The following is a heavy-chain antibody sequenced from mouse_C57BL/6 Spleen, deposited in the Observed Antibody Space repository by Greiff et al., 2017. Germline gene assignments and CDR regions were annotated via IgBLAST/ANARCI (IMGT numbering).Heavy chain of an antibody. Sequence: VQLQQSGAELARPGASVKLSCKASGYTFTSYGISWVKQRTGQGLEWIGGIYPRSGNTYYNEKFKGKATLTADKSSSTAYMELRSLTSEASAVYFCARRWLPPYAMDYWGQGTSVTVSS. CDR2: IYPRSGNT. CDR3: ARRWLPPYAMDY. J-gene: IGHJ4*01. V-gene: IGHV1-81*01. D-gene: IGHD2-2*01. CDR1: GYTFTSYG.